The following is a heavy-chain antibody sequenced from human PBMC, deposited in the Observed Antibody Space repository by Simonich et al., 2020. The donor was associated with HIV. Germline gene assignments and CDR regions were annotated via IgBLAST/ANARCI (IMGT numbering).Heavy chain of an antibody. J-gene: IGHJ4*02. V-gene: IGHV4-34*01. D-gene: IGHD3-10*01. CDR1: GVSFSGYY. Sequence: QVQLQQWGAGLLKPSETLSLTCAVYGVSFSGYYWSWIRQPPGKGLDWFGEINHSGSTNYNPSLKRRVTISVDTSKNQFSLKLSSVTAADTAVYYCARVQYYGSGSPFFDYWGQGTLVTVSS. CDR2: INHSGST. CDR3: ARVQYYGSGSPFFDY.